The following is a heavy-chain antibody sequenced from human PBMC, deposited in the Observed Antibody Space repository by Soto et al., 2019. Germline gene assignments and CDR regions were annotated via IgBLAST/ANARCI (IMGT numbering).Heavy chain of an antibody. CDR3: ARDSASYDSSGYYYVGFDY. CDR2: INPNSGGT. D-gene: IGHD3-22*01. CDR1: GYPFTGYY. Sequence: ASVKVSCKASGYPFTGYYMHWVRQAPGQGLEWMGWINPNSGGTNYAQKFQGRVTMTRDTSISTAYMELSRLRSDDTAVYYCARDSASYDSSGYYYVGFDYWGQGTMVTVYS. J-gene: IGHJ4*02. V-gene: IGHV1-2*02.